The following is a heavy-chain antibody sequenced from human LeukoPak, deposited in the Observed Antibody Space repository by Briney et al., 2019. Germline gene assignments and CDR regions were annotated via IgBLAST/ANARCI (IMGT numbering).Heavy chain of an antibody. CDR2: IYTSGST. CDR3: ARAPYYYGSGSYGAFDY. D-gene: IGHD3-10*01. V-gene: IGHV4-4*07. Sequence: SETLSLTCTVSGGSISSYYWSWIRQPAGKGLEWIGRIYTSGSTNYNPSLKSRVTMSVGTSKNQFSLKLSSVTAADTAVYYCARAPYYYGSGSYGAFDYWGQGTLVTVSS. CDR1: GGSISSYY. J-gene: IGHJ4*02.